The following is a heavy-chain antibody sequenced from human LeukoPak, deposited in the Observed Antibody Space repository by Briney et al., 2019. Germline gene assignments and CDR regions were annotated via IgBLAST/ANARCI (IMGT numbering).Heavy chain of an antibody. CDR3: ARDDSSGWN. CDR1: GYTFTDYY. J-gene: IGHJ4*02. CDR2: ISPNSGDT. Sequence: ASVKVSCKASGYTFTDYYIHWVRQAPGQGFEWMGWISPNSGDTNHAQKFQGRVTMTRDTSISTVYMEVNRLGFDNTAVYYCARDDSSGWNWGQGTLVTVSS. D-gene: IGHD6-19*01. V-gene: IGHV1-2*02.